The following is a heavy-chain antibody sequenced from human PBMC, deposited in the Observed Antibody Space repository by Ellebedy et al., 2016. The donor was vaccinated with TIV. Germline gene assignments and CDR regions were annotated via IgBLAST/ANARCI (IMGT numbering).Heavy chain of an antibody. D-gene: IGHD4-23*01. Sequence: PGGSLRLSCAASGFTFNSYAMSWVRQAPGKGLEWVANIKEDGSDISYVDSVKGRFTISRDNAKNSLYLQMNSLRDEDTAVYYCARDPEWATVVTDRSDAFDIWGQGTMVTVSS. CDR1: GFTFNSYA. CDR3: ARDPEWATVVTDRSDAFDI. V-gene: IGHV3-7*01. J-gene: IGHJ3*02. CDR2: IKEDGSDI.